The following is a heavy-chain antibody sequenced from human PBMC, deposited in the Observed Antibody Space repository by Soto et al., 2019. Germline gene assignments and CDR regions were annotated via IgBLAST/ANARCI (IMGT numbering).Heavy chain of an antibody. J-gene: IGHJ2*01. D-gene: IGHD2-15*01. V-gene: IGHV1-18*01. CDR2: ISSKKGDT. CDR1: GYSFDTFG. Sequence: QVQVVQSGAEVKKPGASVKVACKASGYSFDTFGMSWVRQAPGQGLEWMGWISSKKGDTNSAQKFQDSVTMTTDTYTSTAYMELRSLTSDDTAVYYCARCYCSVGSCFTCWHFDLCGRGTLVTVSS. CDR3: ARCYCSVGSCFTCWHFDL.